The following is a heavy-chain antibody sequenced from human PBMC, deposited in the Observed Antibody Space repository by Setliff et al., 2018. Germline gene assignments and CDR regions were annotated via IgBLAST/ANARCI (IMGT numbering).Heavy chain of an antibody. J-gene: IGHJ3*02. CDR1: GYTFTSYG. CDR3: ARDVFPYHYEGAFDI. CDR2: ISTYNGDT. Sequence: ASVKVSCKASGYTFTSYGISWLRQAPGQGLERMGWISTYNGDTDYAQKFQGRVTMTRDTSTSTVYMDMSSLRSEDTAVYYCARDVFPYHYEGAFDIWGQGTMVTVSS. V-gene: IGHV1-18*01. D-gene: IGHD3-22*01.